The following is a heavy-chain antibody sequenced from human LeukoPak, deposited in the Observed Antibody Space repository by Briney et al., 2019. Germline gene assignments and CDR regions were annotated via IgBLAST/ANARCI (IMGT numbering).Heavy chain of an antibody. V-gene: IGHV3-13*01. CDR1: GFTLSNYD. Sequence: GGSLRLSCAASGFTLSNYDMHWVRQATGKGLEWVSGIDIPGNTYYPDSVKGRFTMSRESAKNSLYLQMNSLRAGDTATYYCARAVAGTHWFDPWGQGTLVTVSS. D-gene: IGHD6-19*01. J-gene: IGHJ5*02. CDR2: IDIPGNT. CDR3: ARAVAGTHWFDP.